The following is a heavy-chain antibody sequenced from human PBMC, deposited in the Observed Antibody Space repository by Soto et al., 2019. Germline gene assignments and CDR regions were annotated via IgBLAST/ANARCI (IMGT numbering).Heavy chain of an antibody. CDR2: INPNSGAT. J-gene: IGHJ4*02. CDR3: ARNYYSDSSGYPGAH. CDR1: AYPFTAYY. D-gene: IGHD3-22*01. V-gene: IGHV1-2*02. Sequence: ASVKVSCKASAYPFTAYYIHWVRQAPGQGLEWMGWINPNSGATNYAQKFQGRVTMTTDTSISTAYMELSRLGSDDTAVYYCARNYYSDSSGYPGAHWGQGTLVTVSS.